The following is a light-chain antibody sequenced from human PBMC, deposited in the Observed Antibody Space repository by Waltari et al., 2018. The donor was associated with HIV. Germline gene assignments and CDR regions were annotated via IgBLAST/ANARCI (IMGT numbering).Light chain of an antibody. Sequence: QSVLTQPPSASGTPGQRVTIACSGSSSNIGGKPVNWFQQLPGTAPKLLIYTNNQRPSGVPDRFSGSKSGTSASLAISGLQSEDEADYYCAAWDDSLNGVVFGGGTKLTVL. CDR2: TNN. CDR1: SSNIGGKP. CDR3: AAWDDSLNGVV. J-gene: IGLJ2*01. V-gene: IGLV1-44*01.